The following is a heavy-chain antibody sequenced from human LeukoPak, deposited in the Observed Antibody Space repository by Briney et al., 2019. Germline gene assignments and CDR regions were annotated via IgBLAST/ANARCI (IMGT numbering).Heavy chain of an antibody. CDR1: GFTFSRYA. D-gene: IGHD3-22*01. CDR2: ISSNGGST. CDR3: ARWGYDSSSYAFDI. J-gene: IGHJ3*02. Sequence: GGSLRLSCAASGFTFSRYAMHWVRQAPGKGLEYVSAISSNGGSTYYANSVKGRFTVSRDNSKNTLYLQMGGLRAEDMAVYYCARWGYDSSSYAFDIWGRGTMVTVSS. V-gene: IGHV3-64*01.